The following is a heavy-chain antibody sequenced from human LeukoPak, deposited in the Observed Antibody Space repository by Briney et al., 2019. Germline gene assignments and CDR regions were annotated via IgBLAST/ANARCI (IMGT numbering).Heavy chain of an antibody. Sequence: PGGSLRLSCAASGFTFSSYSMNWVRQAPGKGLEWVSSISSSSSYIYYADSVKGRFTISRDNAKNSLYLQMNSLRAEDTAVYYCARGPPSRRYYYYYMDVWGKGTTVTVSS. CDR3: ARGPPSRRYYYYYMDV. J-gene: IGHJ6*03. V-gene: IGHV3-21*01. CDR2: ISSSSSYI. D-gene: IGHD6-6*01. CDR1: GFTFSSYS.